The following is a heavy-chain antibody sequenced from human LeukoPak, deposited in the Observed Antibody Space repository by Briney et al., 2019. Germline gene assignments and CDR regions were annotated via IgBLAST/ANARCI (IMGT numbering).Heavy chain of an antibody. J-gene: IGHJ4*02. CDR1: GFTFSDYY. CDR2: ISRSGSTT. Sequence: GGSLRLSCAASGFTFSDYYMSWIRQAPGKGLEWVSYISRSGSTTYYADSVKGRFTISRDNAKSSLYLQMNSLRAEDTAVYYCARDGYNSHFDYWGQGTLVTVSS. CDR3: ARDGYNSHFDY. D-gene: IGHD5-24*01. V-gene: IGHV3-11*04.